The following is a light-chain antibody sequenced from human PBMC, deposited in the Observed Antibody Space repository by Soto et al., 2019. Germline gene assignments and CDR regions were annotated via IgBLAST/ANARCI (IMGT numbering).Light chain of an antibody. CDR2: GAS. J-gene: IGKJ4*01. CDR1: QSLRSTY. CDR3: QQYGSSPLT. Sequence: EIVLTQSPGTLSLSPGEGATLACRASQSLRSTYLAWYQQKPGQAPRLLIYGASSRATGIPDRFSGSGSGTDFTLTISGLEPEDFAVYYCQQYGSSPLTFGGGTKVDI. V-gene: IGKV3-20*01.